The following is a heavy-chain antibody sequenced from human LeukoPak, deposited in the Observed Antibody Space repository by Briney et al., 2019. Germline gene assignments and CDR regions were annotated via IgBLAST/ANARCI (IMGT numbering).Heavy chain of an antibody. CDR3: ASSTSQYCSGGSCYHGIDY. V-gene: IGHV3-53*01. CDR1: GFTVSSNY. D-gene: IGHD2-15*01. CDR2: IYSGGST. J-gene: IGHJ4*02. Sequence: GGSLRLSCAASGFTVSSNYMSWVRQAPGKGLEWVSVIYSGGSTYYADSVKGRFTISRDNSKNTLYLQMNSLRAEDTAVYYCASSTSQYCSGGSCYHGIDYWGQGTLVTVPS.